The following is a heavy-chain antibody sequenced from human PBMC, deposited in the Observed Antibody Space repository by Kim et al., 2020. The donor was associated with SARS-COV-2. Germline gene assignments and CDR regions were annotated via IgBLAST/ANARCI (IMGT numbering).Heavy chain of an antibody. D-gene: IGHD6-19*01. J-gene: IGHJ4*02. Sequence: GGSLRLSCAASGFTFSSYGMHWVRQAPGKGLEWVAVISYDGSNKYYADSVKGRFTISRDNSKNTLYLQMNSLRAEDTAVYYCAKDNPTYLVAGEFDYWGQGTLVTVSS. CDR3: AKDNPTYLVAGEFDY. CDR2: ISYDGSNK. CDR1: GFTFSSYG. V-gene: IGHV3-30*18.